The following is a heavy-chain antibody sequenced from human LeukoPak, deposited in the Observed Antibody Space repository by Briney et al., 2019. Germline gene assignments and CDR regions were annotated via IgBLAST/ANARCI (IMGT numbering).Heavy chain of an antibody. V-gene: IGHV3-30*18. CDR2: ISKDGSDK. CDR1: GFTFISYG. CDR3: AKEYDGY. J-gene: IGHJ4*02. D-gene: IGHD2-8*01. Sequence: GGSLRLSCAASGFTFISYGMHWVRQAPGKGLEWVAVISKDGSDKKYADSVKGRHIISRDNSRNTLYLQMNSLRAEDTAVYYCAKEYDGYWGQGTLVTVSS.